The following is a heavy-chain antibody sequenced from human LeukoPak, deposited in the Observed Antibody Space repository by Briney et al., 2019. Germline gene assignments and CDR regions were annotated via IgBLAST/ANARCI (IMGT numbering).Heavy chain of an antibody. V-gene: IGHV1-2*04. CDR1: GHTLTSYG. CDR2: INPNSGGT. J-gene: IGHJ5*02. Sequence: GASVKVSCKASGHTLTSYGIHWVRQAPGQGLEWMGWINPNSGGTNYAQKFQGWVTMTRDTSISTAYMELSRLRSDDTAVYYCARDSSITMIVVVNRTRGFDPWGQGTLVTVSS. CDR3: ARDSSITMIVVVNRTRGFDP. D-gene: IGHD3-22*01.